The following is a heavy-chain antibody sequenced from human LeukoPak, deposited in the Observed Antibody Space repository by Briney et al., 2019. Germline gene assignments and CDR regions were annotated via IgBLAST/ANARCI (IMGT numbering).Heavy chain of an antibody. CDR3: ASTVSRRDGYNFIT. CDR2: INTDGTIT. D-gene: IGHD5-24*01. CDR1: GLTFSSYW. Sequence: SGGSLRLSCAASGLTFSSYWMHWVRQVPGRGLVWVSRINTDGTITTYADAVKGRFTASRDNAKNTLYLQMDSLRAEDTAVYYCASTVSRRDGYNFITWGQGTLVIVSS. J-gene: IGHJ5*02. V-gene: IGHV3-74*01.